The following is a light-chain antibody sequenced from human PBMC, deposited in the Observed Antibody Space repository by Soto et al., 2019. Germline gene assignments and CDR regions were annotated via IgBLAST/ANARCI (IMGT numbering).Light chain of an antibody. CDR2: AAS. CDR1: QDISRW. V-gene: IGKV1-8*01. J-gene: IGKJ5*01. CDR3: QQYYSYPIT. Sequence: IQMTQSPSSVSASVGDRVTITCRASQDISRWLAWYQQKPGQAPKLLIYAASTLHSGVPSRFSGSGSGTDFTLTISCLQSEDFATYYCQQYYSYPITFGQGTRLEIK.